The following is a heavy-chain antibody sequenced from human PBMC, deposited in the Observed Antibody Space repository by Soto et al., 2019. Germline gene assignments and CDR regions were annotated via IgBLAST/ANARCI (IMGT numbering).Heavy chain of an antibody. CDR3: AREHGKWLGFDY. Sequence: GGSLRLSCAASGFTFSSYGMHWVRQAPGKGLEWVAVIWYDGSNKYYADSVKGRFTISRDNSKNTLYLQMNSLRAEDTAVYYCAREHGKWLGFDYWGQGTLVTVSS. CDR1: GFTFSSYG. CDR2: IWYDGSNK. V-gene: IGHV3-33*01. J-gene: IGHJ4*02. D-gene: IGHD6-19*01.